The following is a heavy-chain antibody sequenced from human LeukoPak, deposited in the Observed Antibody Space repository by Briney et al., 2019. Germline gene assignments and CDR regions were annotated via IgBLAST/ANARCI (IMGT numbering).Heavy chain of an antibody. V-gene: IGHV3-23*01. D-gene: IGHD5-12*01. CDR2: ISGSGGST. CDR3: AKERGYSGYDLYY. CDR1: GFTLIRHE. Sequence: PGGSLRLSCAASGFTLIRHEMNWVRQAPGKGLEWVSAISGSGGSTYYADSVKGRFTISRDNPKNTLYLQMNSLRAEDTAVYYCAKERGYSGYDLYYWGQGTLVTVSS. J-gene: IGHJ4*02.